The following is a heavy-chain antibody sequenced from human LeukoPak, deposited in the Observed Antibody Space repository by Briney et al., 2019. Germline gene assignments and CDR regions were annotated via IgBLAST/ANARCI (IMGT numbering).Heavy chain of an antibody. J-gene: IGHJ5*02. CDR1: GGTFSSYA. Sequence: ASVKVSCKASGGTFSSYAISWVRQAPGQGLEWMGGIIPIFGTANYAQKFQGRVTITADESTSTAYMELSSLRSEDTAVYYCARDLVICTNGACYSNWFDPWGQGTLVTVSS. CDR2: IIPIFGTA. V-gene: IGHV1-69*13. CDR3: ARDLVICTNGACYSNWFDP. D-gene: IGHD2-8*01.